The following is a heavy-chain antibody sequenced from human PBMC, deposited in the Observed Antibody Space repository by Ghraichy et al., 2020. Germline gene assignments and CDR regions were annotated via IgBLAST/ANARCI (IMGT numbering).Heavy chain of an antibody. J-gene: IGHJ6*02. CDR1: GFNFSIYW. Sequence: GGSLRLSCAPSGFNFSIYWMSWVRQAPGKGLEGVATINRDGTETYYVDSMKGRFTIFRDNAKNSLYLEIKSLGAEDTALYYCARDRRALPYSSYNGMDVWGQGTTVTVSS. V-gene: IGHV3-7*01. CDR2: INRDGTET. D-gene: IGHD5-18*01. CDR3: ARDRRALPYSSYNGMDV.